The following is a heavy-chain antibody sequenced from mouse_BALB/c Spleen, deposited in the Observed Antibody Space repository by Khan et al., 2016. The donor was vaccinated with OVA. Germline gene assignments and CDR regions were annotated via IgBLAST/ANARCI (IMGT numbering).Heavy chain of an antibody. CDR3: VRSVCGSFAF. D-gene: IGHD1-2*01. CDR1: GYTFSDYN. Sequence: EVQLQESGPELVKPGASVKISCKASGYTFSDYNMDWVKQSHGKRLEWLGYIYPNDGGPGYNQKFKTKATLTVDISSSTSYMQLQRLTSEDCAVYYCVRSVCGSFAFWGQGTLVTVS. J-gene: IGHJ3*01. V-gene: IGHV1S29*02. CDR2: IYPNDGGP.